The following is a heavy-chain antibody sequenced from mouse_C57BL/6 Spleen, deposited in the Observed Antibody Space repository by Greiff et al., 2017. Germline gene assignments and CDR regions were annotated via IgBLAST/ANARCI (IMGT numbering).Heavy chain of an antibody. CDR2: IDPEDGET. CDR3: ARSTITTVVEEDYFDY. Sequence: EVQLQQSGAELVKPGASVKLSCTASGFNIKDYYMHWVKQRTEQGLEWIGRIDPEDGETKYAPKFQGKATITADTSSNTAYLQLSSLTSEDTAVYYCARSTITTVVEEDYFDYWGQGTTRTVSS. J-gene: IGHJ2*01. CDR1: GFNIKDYY. D-gene: IGHD1-1*01. V-gene: IGHV14-2*01.